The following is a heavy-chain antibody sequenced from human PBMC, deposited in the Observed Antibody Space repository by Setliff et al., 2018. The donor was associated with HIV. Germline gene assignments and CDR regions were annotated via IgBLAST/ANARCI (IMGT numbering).Heavy chain of an antibody. Sequence: GGSLRLSCAASGFTFKNYWMHWVRQLPGKGLVWVSRINTDGSSSDYADSVKGRFTISRDNAKDTLYLQMNSLRADDTALYYCARDWPSSTAAGDCWGQGTLVTVSS. CDR1: GFTFKNYW. J-gene: IGHJ4*02. CDR2: INTDGSSS. V-gene: IGHV3-74*01. CDR3: ARDWPSSTAAGDC. D-gene: IGHD6-6*01.